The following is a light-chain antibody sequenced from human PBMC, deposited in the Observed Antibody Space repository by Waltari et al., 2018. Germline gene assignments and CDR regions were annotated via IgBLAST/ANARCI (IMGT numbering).Light chain of an antibody. J-gene: IGKJ5*01. CDR2: WAS. CDR1: PSVLYNSHKKIY. Sequence: DIVMTQSPDSLAVSLGERAPIHCQSSPSVLYNSHKKIYLAWYQQKPAQPPKLLIYWASTRESGVPDRFSGSGSGTDFTLTISSLQAEDVAVYYCQQYYSTPLTFGQGTRLEIK. V-gene: IGKV4-1*01. CDR3: QQYYSTPLT.